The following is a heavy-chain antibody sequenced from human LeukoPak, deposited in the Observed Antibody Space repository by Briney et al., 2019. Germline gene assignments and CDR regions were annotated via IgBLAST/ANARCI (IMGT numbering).Heavy chain of an antibody. V-gene: IGHV3-33*01. Sequence: PGGSLRLSCAASEFSFSSYSMHWVRQALGKGLEWVAVIWYDGSNKYYADSVKGRFTISRDNSKNTLYLQMNSLRDEDTAVYYCARELAAWGQGTLVTVSS. CDR1: EFSFSSYS. CDR2: IWYDGSNK. CDR3: ARELAA. D-gene: IGHD6-13*01. J-gene: IGHJ4*02.